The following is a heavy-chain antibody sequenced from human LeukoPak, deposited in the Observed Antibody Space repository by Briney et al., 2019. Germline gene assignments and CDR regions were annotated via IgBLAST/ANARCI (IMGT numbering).Heavy chain of an antibody. CDR3: ATLKGNSGSFSFDY. CDR2: IYSGGST. Sequence: GGSLRLSCAASGFTVSSNYMSWVRQAPGKGLEWVSVIYSGGSTYYADSVKGRFTISRDNSKNTLYLQMNSLRAEDTAVYYCATLKGNSGSFSFDYWGQGTLVTVSS. CDR1: GFTVSSNY. D-gene: IGHD1-26*01. J-gene: IGHJ4*02. V-gene: IGHV3-53*01.